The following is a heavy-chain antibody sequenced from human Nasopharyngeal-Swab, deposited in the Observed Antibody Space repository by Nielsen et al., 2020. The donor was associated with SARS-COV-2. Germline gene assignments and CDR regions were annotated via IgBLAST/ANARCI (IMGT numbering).Heavy chain of an antibody. CDR1: GFTFRSYA. V-gene: IGHV3-30-3*01. CDR2: ISYDGSNK. CDR3: AREQGIDP. J-gene: IGHJ5*02. Sequence: GESLNISCAASGFTFRSYAMHWVRQAPGKGPEWVAVISYDGSNKYYADSVKGRFTISRDNSKNTLYLQMNSLRAEDTAVYYCAREQGIDPWGQGTLVTVSS. D-gene: IGHD3-10*01.